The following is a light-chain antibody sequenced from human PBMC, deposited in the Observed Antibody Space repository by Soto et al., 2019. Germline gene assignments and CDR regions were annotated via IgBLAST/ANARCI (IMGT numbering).Light chain of an antibody. CDR1: QNISNY. CDR2: DVS. CDR3: QQYDNWPPIT. V-gene: IGKV3-11*01. Sequence: SFLTNYAAPLSFSPWKISTLSCMSSQNISNYLIWYQQKPGQAPRLLIYDVSNRATGIPARFSGSGSGTDFTLTISRLEPEDFAVYYCQQYDNWPPITFGQGTRLEIK. J-gene: IGKJ5*01.